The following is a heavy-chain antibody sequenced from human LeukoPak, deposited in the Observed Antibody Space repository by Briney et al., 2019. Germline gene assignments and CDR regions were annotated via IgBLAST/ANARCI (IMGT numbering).Heavy chain of an antibody. J-gene: IGHJ4*02. CDR3: ARSLYSTGPTTD. V-gene: IGHV4-38-2*02. Sequence: SETLSLTCTVSGYSISSSYYWGWIRPSPRKGLEWIGSIYHLGSTYYNPSLKSRVTISIDTSKSQFSLRLNSVTAADTAVYYCARSLYSTGPTTDWGQGTLVTVSS. CDR1: GYSISSSYY. CDR2: IYHLGST. D-gene: IGHD2-8*02.